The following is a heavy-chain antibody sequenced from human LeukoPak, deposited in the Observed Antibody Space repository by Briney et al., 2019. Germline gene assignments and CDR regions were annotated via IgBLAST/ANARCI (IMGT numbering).Heavy chain of an antibody. CDR2: INHSGST. CDR3: AKSNGYGLVDI. D-gene: IGHD3-10*01. J-gene: IGHJ3*02. Sequence: SETLSLTCTVSGNSISSGYYWDWIRQPPGKGLEWIGEINHSGSTNYNPSLKSRVTISVDTSKNQFSLKLNSVTAADTAVYYCAKSNGYGLVDIWGQGTMVTVSS. CDR1: GNSISSGYY. V-gene: IGHV4-38-2*02.